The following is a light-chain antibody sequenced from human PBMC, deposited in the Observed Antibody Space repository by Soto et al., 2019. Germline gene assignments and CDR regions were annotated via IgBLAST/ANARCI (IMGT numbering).Light chain of an antibody. CDR1: QSVSTY. CDR3: QQRNSWPLT. V-gene: IGKV3-11*02. CDR2: DAS. Sequence: DIVLTQSPATLSLSPGEGATLSCKASQSVSTYLAWHQQRPGQAPRLLIYDASSRAPGTPARFSGSGSGRDFTLTISNLEPEDFAIYYCQQRNSWPLTFGGGTKVDIK. J-gene: IGKJ4*01.